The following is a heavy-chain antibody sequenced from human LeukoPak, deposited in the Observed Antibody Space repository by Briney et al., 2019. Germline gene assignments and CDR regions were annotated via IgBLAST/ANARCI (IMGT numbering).Heavy chain of an antibody. CDR3: ARVAVPAALAYYFDY. J-gene: IGHJ4*02. V-gene: IGHV3-30-3*01. CDR2: ISYDGSNK. D-gene: IGHD2-2*01. CDR1: GFTFSSYA. Sequence: GGFLRLSCAASGFTFSSYATHWVRQAPGKGLEWVAVISYDGSNKYYADSVKGRFTISRDNSKNTLYLQMNSLRAEDTAVYYCARVAVPAALAYYFDYWGQGTLVTVSS.